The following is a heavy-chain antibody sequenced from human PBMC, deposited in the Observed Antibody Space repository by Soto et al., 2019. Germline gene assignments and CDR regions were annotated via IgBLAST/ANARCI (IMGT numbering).Heavy chain of an antibody. D-gene: IGHD7-27*01. CDR3: ARAGEGAFDAFDI. J-gene: IGHJ3*02. CDR2: ISSSSSTI. V-gene: IGHV3-48*02. CDR1: GFTFSSYS. Sequence: EVQLVESGGGLVQPGGSLRLSCAASGFTFSSYSMNWVRQAPGKGLEWVSYISSSSSTIYYADSVKGRFTISRDNAKNSMYLQMNSLGDTATVVYYGARAGEGAFDAFDICGQEKMVTVSS.